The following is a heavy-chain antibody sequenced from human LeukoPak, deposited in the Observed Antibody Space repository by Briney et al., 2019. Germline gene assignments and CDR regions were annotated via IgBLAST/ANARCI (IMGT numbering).Heavy chain of an antibody. CDR2: LTQFFRRT. D-gene: IGHD3-10*01. CDR3: ATSESGRSWDWFAP. J-gene: IGHJ5*02. V-gene: IGHV1-69*05. Sequence: ASVKVSCKASGGSFRTYPISWVRQAPGQGLEWMGGLTQFFRRTNYTQKFQGRLTITTDESSSTAYMELSDLRSDDTAIYYCATSESGRSWDWFAPWGQGTLVTVSS. CDR1: GGSFRTYP.